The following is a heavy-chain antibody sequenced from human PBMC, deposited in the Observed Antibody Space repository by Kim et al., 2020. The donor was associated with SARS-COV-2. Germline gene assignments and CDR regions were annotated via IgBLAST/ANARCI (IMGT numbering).Heavy chain of an antibody. CDR3: AREGWELLQDQVAFDI. J-gene: IGHJ3*02. CDR1: GYTFTSYG. Sequence: ASVKVSCKASGYTFTSYGISWVRQAPGQGLEWMGWISAYNGNTNYAQKLQGRVTMTTDTSTSTAYMELRSLRSDDTAVYYCAREGWELLQDQVAFDIWGQGTMVTVSS. D-gene: IGHD1-26*01. V-gene: IGHV1-18*04. CDR2: ISAYNGNT.